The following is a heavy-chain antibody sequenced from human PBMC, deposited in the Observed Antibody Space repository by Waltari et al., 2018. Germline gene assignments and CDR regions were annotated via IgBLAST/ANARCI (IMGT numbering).Heavy chain of an antibody. CDR1: GFTFDDYA. Sequence: EVQLVESGGGVVQPGGSLRLSCAASGFTFDDYAMHWVRQAPGKGLEWVSLMSGDGGSTHYADSRKGRFTIYRDNSKNSLYLQMNSLRTEDTALYYCAKDMYDSSGYYHYYFDYWGQGTLVTVSS. D-gene: IGHD3-22*01. V-gene: IGHV3-43*02. J-gene: IGHJ4*02. CDR3: AKDMYDSSGYYHYYFDY. CDR2: MSGDGGST.